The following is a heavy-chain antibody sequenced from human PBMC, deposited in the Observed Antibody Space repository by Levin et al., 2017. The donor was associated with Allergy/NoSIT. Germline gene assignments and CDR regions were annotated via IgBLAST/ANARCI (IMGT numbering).Heavy chain of an antibody. CDR1: GGSISSNDFY. J-gene: IGHJ4*02. V-gene: IGHV4-30-4*01. CDR2: IFDSGST. CDR3: ARATVHILSLDS. D-gene: IGHD2-21*01. Sequence: PSETLSLTCTVSGGSISSNDFYWSWIRQPPGKGLEWVGYIFDSGSTFYNLSLTSRLTISMDTSQNQFSLKLTSVTAADTAVYFCARATVHILSLDSWGQGTLVTVSS.